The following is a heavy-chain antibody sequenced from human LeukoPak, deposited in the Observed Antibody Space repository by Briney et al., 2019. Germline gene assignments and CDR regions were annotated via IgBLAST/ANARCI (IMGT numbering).Heavy chain of an antibody. Sequence: PGGSLRLSCAASGFTFSSYAMSWVRQAPGKGLEWVSAISGSGGSTYYADSVKGRFTISRDNSKNTLYLQMNSLRAEDTAVYYCANPIWVLVGAIGDAFDIWGQGTMVTVSS. CDR2: ISGSGGST. CDR1: GFTFSSYA. V-gene: IGHV3-23*01. CDR3: ANPIWVLVGAIGDAFDI. D-gene: IGHD1-26*01. J-gene: IGHJ3*02.